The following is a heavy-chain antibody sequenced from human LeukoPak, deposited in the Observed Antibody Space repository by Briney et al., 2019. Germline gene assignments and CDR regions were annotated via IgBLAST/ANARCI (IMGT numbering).Heavy chain of an antibody. CDR3: ARSSGWSFGAFDI. Sequence: PSETLSLTCAVYGGSFSGYYWSWIRQPPGKGLEWIGEINHSGSTNYNPSLKSRVTISVDTSKNQFSLKLSSVTAPDTAVYYCARSSGWSFGAFDIWGQGTMVTVSS. CDR2: INHSGST. V-gene: IGHV4-34*01. J-gene: IGHJ3*02. CDR1: GGSFSGYY. D-gene: IGHD6-19*01.